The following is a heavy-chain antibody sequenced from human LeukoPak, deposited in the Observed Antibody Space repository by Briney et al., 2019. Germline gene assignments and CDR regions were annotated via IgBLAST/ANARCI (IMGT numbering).Heavy chain of an antibody. V-gene: IGHV1-69*01. CDR3: AARGDYGDYVRFDY. CDR2: IIPIFGTA. Sequence: SVKVSCKASGGTFSSYAISWVRQAPGQGLEWMGGIIPIFGTANYAQKFQGRVTITADESTSTAYMELSSLRSEDTAVYYCAARGDYGDYVRFDYWGQGTLVTVSS. J-gene: IGHJ4*02. CDR1: GGTFSSYA. D-gene: IGHD4-17*01.